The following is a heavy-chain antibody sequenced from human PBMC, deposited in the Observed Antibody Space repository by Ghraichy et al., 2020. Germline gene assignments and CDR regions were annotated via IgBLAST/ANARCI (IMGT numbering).Heavy chain of an antibody. CDR1: GFTFSDYY. J-gene: IGHJ4*02. D-gene: IGHD5-24*01. CDR2: ISSSSSYT. CDR3: AVARMATNLFDY. Sequence: LSLTCAASGFTFSDYYMSWIRQAPGKGLEWVSYISSSSSYTNYADSVKGRFTISRDNAKNSLYLQMNSLRAEDTAVYYCAVARMATNLFDYWGQGTLVTVSS. V-gene: IGHV3-11*06.